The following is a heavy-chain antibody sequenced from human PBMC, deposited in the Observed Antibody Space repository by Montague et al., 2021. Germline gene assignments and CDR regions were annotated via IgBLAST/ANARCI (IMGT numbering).Heavy chain of an antibody. V-gene: IGHV4-39*02. CDR3: ARTNLGVERLDV. J-gene: IGHJ4*01. D-gene: IGHD3-16*01. CDR1: SGSIFHAH. CDR2: VDFTERR. Sequence: SETLSLTCTVSSGSIFHAHWGWIRQPPGKGLEWIGSVDFTERREFKASLKSRAHISVDKPKNTFSLKLTSVTAADTAVYFCARTNLGVERLDVWGHGVMVTVSS.